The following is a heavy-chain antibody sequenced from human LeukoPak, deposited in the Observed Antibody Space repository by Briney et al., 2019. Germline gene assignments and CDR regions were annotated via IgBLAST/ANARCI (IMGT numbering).Heavy chain of an antibody. CDR3: ARGGYYDFWTFRDFDY. J-gene: IGHJ4*02. CDR1: GGSISSGSYY. Sequence: SQTLSLTCTVSGGSISSGSYYWSWIRQPAGKGLEWIGRIYTSGSTNYNPSLKSRVTISVDTSKNQFSLKLSSVTAADTAVYYCARGGYYDFWTFRDFDYWGQGTLVTVSS. D-gene: IGHD3-3*01. CDR2: IYTSGST. V-gene: IGHV4-61*02.